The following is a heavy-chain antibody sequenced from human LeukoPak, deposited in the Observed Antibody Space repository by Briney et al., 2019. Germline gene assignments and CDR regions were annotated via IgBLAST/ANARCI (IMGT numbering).Heavy chain of an antibody. Sequence: PSETLSLTCAVSGYSISSGYYWAWIRQPPGKGLEWIGSIYHSGSTYYNPSLKSRVTISVDTSKNQFSLKLSSVTAADTAVYYCARTYNWSHGRYYFEYWGQGTLVTVSS. V-gene: IGHV4-38-2*01. CDR1: GYSISSGYY. D-gene: IGHD1-20*01. J-gene: IGHJ4*02. CDR3: ARTYNWSHGRYYFEY. CDR2: IYHSGST.